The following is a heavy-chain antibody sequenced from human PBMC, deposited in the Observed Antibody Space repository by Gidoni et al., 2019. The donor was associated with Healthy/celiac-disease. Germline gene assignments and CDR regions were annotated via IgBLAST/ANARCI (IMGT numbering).Heavy chain of an antibody. CDR2: INPNSGGT. V-gene: IGHV1-2*06. CDR3: ARGASMGGGWYGDY. J-gene: IGHJ4*02. D-gene: IGHD6-19*01. Sequence: QVQLVQAGAEVKKPGASVKVSCKASGYTFTGYSMHWVRQAPGQGLEWMGRINPNSGGTNYAQKFQGRVTMTRDTSISTSYMELSRLRSDDTAVYYCARGASMGGGWYGDYWGQGTLVTVSS. CDR1: GYTFTGYS.